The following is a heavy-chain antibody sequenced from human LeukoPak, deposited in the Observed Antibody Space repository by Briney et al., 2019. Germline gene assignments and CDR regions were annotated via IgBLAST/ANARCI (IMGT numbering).Heavy chain of an antibody. V-gene: IGHV1-2*02. Sequence: GASVKVSCKTSGYTFTDYYMHWVRQAPGQGLEWMGWINPNSGGTNYAQKFQGRVTTTRDTSISTAYMELSSLRSEDTAVYYCASYDSGREGLDYWGQGTLVTVSS. J-gene: IGHJ4*02. CDR2: INPNSGGT. D-gene: IGHD3-10*01. CDR3: ASYDSGREGLDY. CDR1: GYTFTDYY.